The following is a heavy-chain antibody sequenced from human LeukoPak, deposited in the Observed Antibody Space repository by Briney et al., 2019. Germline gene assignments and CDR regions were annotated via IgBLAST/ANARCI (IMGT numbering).Heavy chain of an antibody. D-gene: IGHD5-18*01. V-gene: IGHV3-64*01. CDR2: ISSNGVDT. Sequence: GGSLRLSCSASGFTFTTNGMHWVRQAPGKGLEDVSAISSNGVDTYYANSVKGRFSVSGDISKNTVYLQMGSLRAEDMAVYYCARWHSPYFGLWGRGTLVTVSS. CDR3: ARWHSPYFGL. CDR1: GFTFTTNG. J-gene: IGHJ2*01.